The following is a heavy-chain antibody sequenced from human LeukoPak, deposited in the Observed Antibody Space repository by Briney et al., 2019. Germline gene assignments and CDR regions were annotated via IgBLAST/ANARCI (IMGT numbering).Heavy chain of an antibody. D-gene: IGHD1-26*01. V-gene: IGHV3-23*01. CDR3: AKGVGATRSFDY. J-gene: IGHJ4*02. CDR1: GFTFNSYA. CDR2: ISGSGGST. Sequence: GGSPRLSCAASGFTFNSYAMSWVRQAPGKGLEWVSTISGSGGSTYYADSVKGRFTISRDNSKNTLYLQMNSLRADDTAIYYCAKGVGATRSFDYWGRGTLVTVSS.